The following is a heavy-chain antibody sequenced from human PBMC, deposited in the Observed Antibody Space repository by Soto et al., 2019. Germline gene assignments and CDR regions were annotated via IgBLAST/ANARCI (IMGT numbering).Heavy chain of an antibody. J-gene: IGHJ6*04. CDR2: IGDSGAST. V-gene: IGHV3-23*01. D-gene: IGHD1-26*01. CDR1: GFSFSSFA. CDR3: AKGVELDV. Sequence: EVLLLESVGGLVQPGGSLRLSCEASGFSFSSFAMNWVRQAPGKGLEWVSAIGDSGASTYYADSVKGRFTISRDNSRNTLYLQLNSLRAEDTAVYYCAKGVELDVWGNGTTVTVSS.